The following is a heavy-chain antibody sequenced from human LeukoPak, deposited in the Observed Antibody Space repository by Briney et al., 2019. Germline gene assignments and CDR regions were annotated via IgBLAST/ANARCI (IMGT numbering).Heavy chain of an antibody. D-gene: IGHD3-3*01. V-gene: IGHV4-38-2*02. Sequence: SETLSLTCTVSGYSISSGYYWGWIRQPPGKGLEWIGSIYHSGSTYYNPSLKSRVTISVDTSKNQFYLKLSSVTAADTAVYYCARGHDYDFWSGYYFGYWGQGTLVTVSS. CDR1: GYSISSGYY. CDR3: ARGHDYDFWSGYYFGY. J-gene: IGHJ4*02. CDR2: IYHSGST.